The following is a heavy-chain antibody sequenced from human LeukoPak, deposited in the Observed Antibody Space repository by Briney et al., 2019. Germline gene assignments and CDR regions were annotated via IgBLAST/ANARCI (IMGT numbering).Heavy chain of an antibody. CDR3: ARAGGYFYGMDV. CDR1: GFTFSSYS. V-gene: IGHV3-23*01. D-gene: IGHD3-10*01. J-gene: IGHJ6*02. Sequence: GGSLRLSCTASGFTFSSYSMSWVRQGPGTGLEWVSAISGSGDTTFYADSVKGRFTISRDNSKNTLYLQMNSLRAEDTAVYYCARAGGYFYGMDVWGQGTTVTVSS. CDR2: ISGSGDTT.